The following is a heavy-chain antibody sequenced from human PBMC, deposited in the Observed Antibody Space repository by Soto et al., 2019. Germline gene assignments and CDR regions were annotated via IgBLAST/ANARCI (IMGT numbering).Heavy chain of an antibody. CDR3: AGRGGGGYYDSSGYMGV. CDR2: IYSDGKT. Sequence: EVQLVETGGGLIQPGGSLRLSCAASGITVSTNYMSWVRQAPGKGLEWVSVIYSDGKTFYADSVKGRFTISRDNSQNRVAVKMKSLGADDRAGYYWAGRGGGGYYDSSGYMGVWGQGTLVTVSS. V-gene: IGHV3-53*02. D-gene: IGHD3-22*01. CDR1: GITVSTNY. J-gene: IGHJ4*02.